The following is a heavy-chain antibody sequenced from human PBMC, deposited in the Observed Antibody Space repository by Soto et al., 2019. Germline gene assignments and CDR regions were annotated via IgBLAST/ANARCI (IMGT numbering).Heavy chain of an antibody. Sequence: SGPTLVNPIHTLTLTCTFSAFSLSTNGVGVGWIRQPPGKPLEWLAVIYWNEDKRYSRSLKSRLSITKDTSKNQVVLTMTTMDPVDTATYHCVHTVMVHTITGGHYFDYLGPGIRVTASS. CDR1: AFSLSTNGVG. V-gene: IGHV2-5*01. CDR3: VHTVMVHTITGGHYFDY. D-gene: IGHD2-8*01. J-gene: IGHJ4*02. CDR2: IYWNEDK.